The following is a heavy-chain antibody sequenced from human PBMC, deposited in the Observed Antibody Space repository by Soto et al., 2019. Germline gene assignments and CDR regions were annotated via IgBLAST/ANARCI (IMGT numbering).Heavy chain of an antibody. CDR1: GYTFTGHY. V-gene: IGHV1-2*02. D-gene: IGHD1-26*01. CDR3: GGGQSGQIVVFY. J-gene: IGHJ4*02. CDR2: IGPESGAT. Sequence: ASVKVSCKTSGYTFTGHYIHWVRQAPEQGPEWMGEIGPESGATRYDQKSQGRVTMTRDKSITTVYMELKNLSPNDTAVYYCGGGQSGQIVVFYWGQGTPVTVSS.